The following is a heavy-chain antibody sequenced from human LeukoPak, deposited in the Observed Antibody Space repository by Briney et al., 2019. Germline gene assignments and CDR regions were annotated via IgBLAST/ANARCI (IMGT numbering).Heavy chain of an antibody. CDR3: AKDKGRWNAEAEEYYYYGMDV. J-gene: IGHJ6*02. V-gene: IGHV3-43*02. CDR1: GFTFDDYA. D-gene: IGHD1-1*01. Sequence: PGGSLRLSCAASGFTFDDYAMHWVRQAPGKGLEWVSLISGDGGSTYYADSVKGRFTISRDNSKNSLYLQMNSLRTEDTALYYCAKDKGRWNAEAEEYYYYGMDVWGQGTTVTVSS. CDR2: ISGDGGST.